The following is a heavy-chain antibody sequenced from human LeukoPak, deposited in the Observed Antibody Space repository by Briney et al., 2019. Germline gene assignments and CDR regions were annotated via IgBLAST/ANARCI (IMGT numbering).Heavy chain of an antibody. J-gene: IGHJ4*02. Sequence: ASVKVSCKASGYTFTSYYVHWVRQAPGQGLEWMGIINPSGGSTSYAQKFQGRVTMTRDTSTSTVYMELSSLRSEDTAVYYCARSSSTQRYFDYWGQGTLVTVSS. D-gene: IGHD6-6*01. CDR2: INPSGGST. CDR1: GYTFTSYY. CDR3: ARSSSTQRYFDY. V-gene: IGHV1-46*01.